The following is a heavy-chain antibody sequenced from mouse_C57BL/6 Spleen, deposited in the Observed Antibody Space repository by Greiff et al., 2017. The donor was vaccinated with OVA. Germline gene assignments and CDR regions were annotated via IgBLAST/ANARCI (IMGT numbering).Heavy chain of an antibody. CDR1: GFTFSDYG. CDR3: ARKGYYGSSPHWYFDV. D-gene: IGHD1-1*01. Sequence: DVMLVESGGGLVKPGGSLKLSCAASGFTFSDYGMHWVRQAPEKGLEWVAYISSGSSTIYYADTVKGRFTISRDNAKNTLFLQMTSLRSDDTAMYYCARKGYYGSSPHWYFDVWGTGTTVTVSS. V-gene: IGHV5-17*01. J-gene: IGHJ1*03. CDR2: ISSGSSTI.